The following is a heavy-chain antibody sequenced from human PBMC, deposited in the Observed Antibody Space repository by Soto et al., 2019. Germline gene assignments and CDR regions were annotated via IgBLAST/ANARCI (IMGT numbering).Heavy chain of an antibody. CDR3: ARDFPSNLLIAATFRGDYYGMDV. CDR2: INPSGGST. D-gene: IGHD6-25*01. Sequence: ASVKVSCKASGYTFTSYYMHWVRQAPGQGLEWMGIINPSGGSTSYAQKFQGRVTMTRDTSTSTVYMELSSLRSEDTAVYYCARDFPSNLLIAATFRGDYYGMDVWGQGTTVTVS. J-gene: IGHJ6*02. CDR1: GYTFTSYY. V-gene: IGHV1-46*01.